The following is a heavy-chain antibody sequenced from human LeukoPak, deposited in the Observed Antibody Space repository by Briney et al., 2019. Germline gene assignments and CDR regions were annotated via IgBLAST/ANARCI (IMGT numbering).Heavy chain of an antibody. CDR3: ARDVWGDRDGFFEY. CDR2: INSGGAST. CDR1: GFTFSSYW. V-gene: IGHV3-74*01. J-gene: IGHJ4*02. Sequence: QTGGSLRLSCAASGFTFSSYWMHWVRQAPGKGLVWVARINSGGASTSYGASVKGRFTISGDNAKNTLYLQMSSLGVEDTAVYYCARDVWGDRDGFFEYWGQGTLVTVSS. D-gene: IGHD5-24*01.